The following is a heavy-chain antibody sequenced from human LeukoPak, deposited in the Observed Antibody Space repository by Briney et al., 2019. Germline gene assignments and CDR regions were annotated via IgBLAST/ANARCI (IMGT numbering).Heavy chain of an antibody. J-gene: IGHJ6*02. V-gene: IGHV1-2*02. D-gene: IGHD1-1*01. CDR1: GYTFTGYY. CDR2: INPNSGGT. Sequence: ASVKVSCKASGYTFTGYYMHWVRQAPGQGLEWMGWINPNSGGTNYAQKFQGRVTMTRDTSISTAYMELSRLRSDDTAVYYCARAKRTTIGNYYYYYGMDVWGQGTTVTVSS. CDR3: ARAKRTTIGNYYYYYGMDV.